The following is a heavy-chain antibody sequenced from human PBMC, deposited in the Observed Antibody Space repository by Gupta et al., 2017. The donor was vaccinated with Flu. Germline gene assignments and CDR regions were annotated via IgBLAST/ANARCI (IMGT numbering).Heavy chain of an antibody. CDR1: GYSMSSGHY. CDR3: ARGGRMSVAASYFDF. CDR2: IDHRGNT. Sequence: QVHLQESGPGLVKPSETLSLTCVVSGYSMSSGHYWGWIRQPPGKGLEWIGTIDHRGNTYYNPSLRSRVTISVVSSENEFSLKLYSVTAADRALYYCARGGRMSVAASYFDFRGQGTLVTVSS. V-gene: IGHV4-38-2*01. J-gene: IGHJ4*02. D-gene: IGHD6-19*01.